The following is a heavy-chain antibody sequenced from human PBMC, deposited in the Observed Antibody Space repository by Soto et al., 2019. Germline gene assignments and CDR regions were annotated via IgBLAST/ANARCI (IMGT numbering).Heavy chain of an antibody. CDR1: GFSLSTSGMC. D-gene: IGHD3-22*01. J-gene: IGHJ4*02. Sequence: SGPTLVNPTQTLTLTCTFSGFSLSTSGMCVSWIRQPPGEALEWLARIDWDDDKYYSTSLKTRLTISKDTSKNQVVLTMTNMDPVDTATYYCARINYYDSSGYLDYWGQGTLVTVSS. V-gene: IGHV2-70*11. CDR2: IDWDDDK. CDR3: ARINYYDSSGYLDY.